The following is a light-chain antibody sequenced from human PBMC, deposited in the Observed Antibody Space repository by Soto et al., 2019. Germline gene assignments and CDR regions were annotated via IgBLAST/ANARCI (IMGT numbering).Light chain of an antibody. J-gene: IGKJ2*01. CDR2: AAS. V-gene: IGKV1-8*01. CDR3: QQYYSYPYT. CDR1: QGISSY. Sequence: AIRMTQSPSSLSASTGDSVTITCRASQGISSYFAWYQQKPGKAPQLLIYAASTLQSGVPSRFSGSGSGTDFTLTISCLQSEDFATYYCQQYYSYPYTFGQGTKLEIK.